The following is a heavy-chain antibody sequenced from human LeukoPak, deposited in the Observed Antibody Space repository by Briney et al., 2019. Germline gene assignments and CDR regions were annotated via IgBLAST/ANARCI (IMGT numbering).Heavy chain of an antibody. Sequence: GGSLRLFCAASGFSINNYWMTWVRQAPGKGLQWVAAIKEDGIQRYYVDSVKGRFIISRDNAKNSLYLQMNSLRAEDTAVYYCARYSGIAGFDPWGQGTLVTVSS. D-gene: IGHD1-26*01. J-gene: IGHJ5*02. CDR3: ARYSGIAGFDP. CDR2: IKEDGIQR. CDR1: GFSINNYW. V-gene: IGHV3-7*01.